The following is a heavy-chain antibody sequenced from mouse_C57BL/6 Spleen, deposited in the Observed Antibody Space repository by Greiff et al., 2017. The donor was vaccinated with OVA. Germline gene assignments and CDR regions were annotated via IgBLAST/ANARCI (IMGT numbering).Heavy chain of an antibody. Sequence: VQVVESGPELVKPGASVKISCKASGYAFSSSWMNWVKQRPGKGLEWIGRIYPGDGDTNFNGKFKGKATLTADKSSSTAYMQLSSLTSEDSAVYFCARANWDFDYWGQGTTLTVSS. V-gene: IGHV1-82*01. CDR2: IYPGDGDT. CDR1: GYAFSSSW. CDR3: ARANWDFDY. D-gene: IGHD4-1*02. J-gene: IGHJ2*01.